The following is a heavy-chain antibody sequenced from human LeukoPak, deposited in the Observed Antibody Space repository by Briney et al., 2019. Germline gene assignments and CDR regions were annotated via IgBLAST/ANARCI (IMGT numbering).Heavy chain of an antibody. J-gene: IGHJ4*02. CDR2: ISSSSSYI. D-gene: IGHD6-19*01. V-gene: IGHV3-21*01. Sequence: GGSLRLSCAASGFTFSSYSMDWVRQAPGKGLEWVSSISSSSSYIYYADSVKGRFTISRDNAKNSLYLQMNSLRAEDTAVYYCARDARLAVAEYPYWGQGTLVTVSS. CDR1: GFTFSSYS. CDR3: ARDARLAVAEYPY.